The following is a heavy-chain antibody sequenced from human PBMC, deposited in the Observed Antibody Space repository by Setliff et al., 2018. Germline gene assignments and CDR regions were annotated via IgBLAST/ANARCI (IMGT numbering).Heavy chain of an antibody. J-gene: IGHJ4*02. D-gene: IGHD1-1*01. CDR3: ATDGVQNYNLDY. Sequence: GSLRLSCAASGFIFSNYAMHWVRQAPGKGLEWVALISYDASNKYYADSVKGRFTISRDNSKNTLYVQMNNLRAEDTAVYYCATDGVQNYNLDYWGQGTLVTVSS. V-gene: IGHV3-30*01. CDR2: ISYDASNK. CDR1: GFIFSNYA.